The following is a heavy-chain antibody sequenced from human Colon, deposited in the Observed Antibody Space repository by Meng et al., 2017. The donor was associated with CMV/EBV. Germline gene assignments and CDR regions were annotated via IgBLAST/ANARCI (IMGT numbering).Heavy chain of an antibody. V-gene: IGHV3-15*01. CDR2: IKSKTDGGTT. CDR1: GFTFSNAW. Sequence: GGSLRLSCAASGFTFSNAWMSWVRQAPGKGLEWVGRIKSKTDGGTTDYAAPVKGRFTISRDDSKNTLYLQMNSLKTEDTAVYYCARDNWQQLVTMGDNYYYYGMDVWGQGTTVTVSS. D-gene: IGHD6-13*01. J-gene: IGHJ6*02. CDR3: ARDNWQQLVTMGDNYYYYGMDV.